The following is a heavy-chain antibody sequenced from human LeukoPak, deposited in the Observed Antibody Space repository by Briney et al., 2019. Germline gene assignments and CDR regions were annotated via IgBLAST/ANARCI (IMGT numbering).Heavy chain of an antibody. V-gene: IGHV1-3*01. CDR1: GYTFTSYA. CDR3: ARDLLNYYGSGSPIGQVDP. CDR2: INAGNGNT. J-gene: IGHJ5*02. Sequence: ASVKVSCKASGYTFTSYAMHWVRQAPGQRLEWMGWINAGNGNTKYSQKFQGRVTITGDTSASTAYMELSSLRSEDTAVYYCARDLLNYYGSGSPIGQVDPWGQGTLVTVSS. D-gene: IGHD3-10*01.